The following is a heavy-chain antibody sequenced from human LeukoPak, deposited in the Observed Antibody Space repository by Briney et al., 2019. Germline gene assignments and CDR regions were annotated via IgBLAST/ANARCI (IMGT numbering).Heavy chain of an antibody. Sequence: ASVKVSCKASGYTSTSYDINWVRQATGQGLEWMGYVNPNSGNTGYAQNFQGRVTITRTTSISTAYMEVSGLRSDDTAVYYCARDPHPCGGDCYTNGAFDIWGQGTLVTVSS. V-gene: IGHV1-8*03. J-gene: IGHJ3*02. D-gene: IGHD2-21*02. CDR2: VNPNSGNT. CDR1: GYTSTSYD. CDR3: ARDPHPCGGDCYTNGAFDI.